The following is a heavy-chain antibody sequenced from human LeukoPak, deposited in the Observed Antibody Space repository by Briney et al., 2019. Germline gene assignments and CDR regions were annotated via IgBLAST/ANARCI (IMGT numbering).Heavy chain of an antibody. V-gene: IGHV3-7*01. CDR1: GFTFSSYW. CDR3: ARAMRFGEL. Sequence: GGSLRLSCAASGFTFSSYWMSWVRQAPGKGLEWVANIKKDGSEKYYVDAVKGRFTISRDNAKTSLYLQMNSLRAEDTAVYYCARAMRFGELRDQGTLVTVSS. CDR2: IKKDGSEK. J-gene: IGHJ4*02. D-gene: IGHD3-10*01.